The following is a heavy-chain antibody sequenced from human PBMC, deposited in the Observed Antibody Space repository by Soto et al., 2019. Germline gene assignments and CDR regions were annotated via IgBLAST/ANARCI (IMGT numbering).Heavy chain of an antibody. CDR1: GFTFSSYG. CDR3: ARSRGYSYVYSFDY. Sequence: QVQLVESGGGVVQPGRSLRLSCAASGFTFSSYGMHWVRQAPGKGLEWVAVIWYDGSNKYYADSVKGRFTISRDNSKNTLYLQMNSLRAEDTAVYYCARSRGYSYVYSFDYWGQGTLVTVSS. V-gene: IGHV3-33*01. J-gene: IGHJ4*02. CDR2: IWYDGSNK. D-gene: IGHD5-18*01.